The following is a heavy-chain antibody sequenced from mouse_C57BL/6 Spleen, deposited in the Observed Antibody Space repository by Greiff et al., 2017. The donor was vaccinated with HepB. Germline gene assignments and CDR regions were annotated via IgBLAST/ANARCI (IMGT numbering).Heavy chain of an antibody. CDR2: IYPRSGNT. D-gene: IGHD2-2*01. Sequence: QVQLQQSGAELARPGASVKLSCKASGYTFTSYGISWVKQRTGQGLEWIGEIYPRSGNTYYNEKFKGKATLTADKSSSTAYMELRSLTSEDSAVYYCARGGLPREDYFDYCGQGTTLTVSS. CDR1: GYTFTSYG. CDR3: ARGGLPREDYFDY. V-gene: IGHV1-81*01. J-gene: IGHJ2*01.